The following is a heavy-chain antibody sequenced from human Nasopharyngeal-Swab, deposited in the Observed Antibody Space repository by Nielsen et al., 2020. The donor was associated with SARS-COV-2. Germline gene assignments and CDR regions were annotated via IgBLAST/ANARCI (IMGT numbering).Heavy chain of an antibody. CDR1: GFTFSSYA. D-gene: IGHD3-22*01. J-gene: IGHJ4*02. V-gene: IGHV3-30*04. CDR3: ARDGTDYYDSSGYVFDY. CDR2: ISYDGSNK. Sequence: GESLKISCAASGFTFSSYAMHWVRQAPGKGLEWVALISYDGSNKYYADSVKGRFTISRDNSKNTLYLQMNSLRAEDTAVCYCARDGTDYYDSSGYVFDYWGQGIPVTVSS.